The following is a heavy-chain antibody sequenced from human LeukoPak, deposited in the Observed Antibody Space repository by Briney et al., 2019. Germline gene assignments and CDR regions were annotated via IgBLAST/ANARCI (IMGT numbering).Heavy chain of an antibody. CDR3: ARDRQYWEPLDY. Sequence: GGSLRLSCAASGFTFSSCAMHRVRQAPGKGLEYVSAISSNGGSTYYANSVKGRFTISRDNSKNTLYLQMNSLRAEDTAVYYCARDRQYWEPLDYWGQGTLVTVSS. J-gene: IGHJ4*02. CDR2: ISSNGGST. D-gene: IGHD1-26*01. CDR1: GFTFSSCA. V-gene: IGHV3-64*01.